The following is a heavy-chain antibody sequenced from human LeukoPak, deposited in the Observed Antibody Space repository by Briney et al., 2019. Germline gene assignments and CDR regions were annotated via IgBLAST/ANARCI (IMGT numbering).Heavy chain of an antibody. J-gene: IGHJ4*02. Sequence: GASVKVSCKAPSYTFTSYGISWVRQATGQGLEWMGWMNPNSGNTGYAQKFQGRVTITRNTSISTAYMELSSLRSEDTAVYYCAIRGYCTNGVCRLADYWGQGTLVTVSS. CDR1: SYTFTSYG. D-gene: IGHD2-8*01. CDR2: MNPNSGNT. V-gene: IGHV1-8*03. CDR3: AIRGYCTNGVCRLADY.